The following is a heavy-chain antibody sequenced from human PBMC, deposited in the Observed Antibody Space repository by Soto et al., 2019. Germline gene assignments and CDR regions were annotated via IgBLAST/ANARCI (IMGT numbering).Heavy chain of an antibody. CDR2: ISGSGGST. V-gene: IGHV3-23*01. Sequence: PGGSGGLSCAASGFTFSSYAMSWVRQAPGKGLEWVSAISGSGGSTYYADCGKGRFTISRENSKNTLYLQMNSLSAEDTAVYYCAKEAYYDILTGYYPDPGGFDYWGQGTLVTVSS. J-gene: IGHJ4*02. CDR1: GFTFSSYA. D-gene: IGHD3-9*01. CDR3: AKEAYYDILTGYYPDPGGFDY.